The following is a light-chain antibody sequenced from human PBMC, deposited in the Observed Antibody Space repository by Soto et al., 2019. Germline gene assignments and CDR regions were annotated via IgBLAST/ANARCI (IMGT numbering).Light chain of an antibody. CDR2: AAS. CDR1: QSVSSSY. Sequence: EVVLPQSPGTLSLSPGERTTLSCRASQSVSSSYLAWYQQKPGQAPRLLIYAASSRATGIPDRFSGSGSGTDFTLTISRLEPEDFAVYYCQQYGSSRWTFGQGTKVDIK. J-gene: IGKJ1*01. CDR3: QQYGSSRWT. V-gene: IGKV3-20*01.